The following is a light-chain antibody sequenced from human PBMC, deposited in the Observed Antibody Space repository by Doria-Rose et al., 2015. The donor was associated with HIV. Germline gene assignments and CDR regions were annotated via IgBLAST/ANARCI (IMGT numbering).Light chain of an antibody. CDR1: QGISRY. J-gene: IGKJ1*01. Sequence: DIRMTQSPSFLSASVGARVTITCRDSQGISRYLAWYQQKPGKAPTLLIFGASTLQSEVPSRLSGSGSGTEFTLTISSLQPEDFATYYCQQFDSFPRTFGQGTKVELK. V-gene: IGKV1-9*01. CDR3: QQFDSFPRT. CDR2: GAS.